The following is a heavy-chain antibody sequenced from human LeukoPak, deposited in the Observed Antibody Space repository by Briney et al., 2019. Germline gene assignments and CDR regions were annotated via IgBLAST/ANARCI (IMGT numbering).Heavy chain of an antibody. CDR1: GFTFSSHW. V-gene: IGHV3-7*01. J-gene: IGHJ4*02. CDR3: ARVYYDSSGYPFDY. Sequence: PGGSLRLSCAAFGFTFSSHWMSWVRQAPGKGLEWVANIKQDGSEKYYVDSVKGRFTISRDNAKNSLYLQMNSLRAEDTAVYYCARVYYDSSGYPFDYWGQGTLVTVSS. D-gene: IGHD3-22*01. CDR2: IKQDGSEK.